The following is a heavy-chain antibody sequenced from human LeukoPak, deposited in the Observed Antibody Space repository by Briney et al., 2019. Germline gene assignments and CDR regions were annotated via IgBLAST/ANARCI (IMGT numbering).Heavy chain of an antibody. CDR2: ISGSGSTT. V-gene: IGHV3-23*01. D-gene: IGHD1-26*01. Sequence: GGSLRLSCATSEFSFGGYAMSWVRQAPGKGLEWVSAISGSGSTTYYADSVRGRFSISRDNSGNTLYLQMNSLSAEDTAVYYCAKAFRGYTGSYFDYWGQGTPVTVSS. CDR1: EFSFGGYA. CDR3: AKAFRGYTGSYFDY. J-gene: IGHJ4*02.